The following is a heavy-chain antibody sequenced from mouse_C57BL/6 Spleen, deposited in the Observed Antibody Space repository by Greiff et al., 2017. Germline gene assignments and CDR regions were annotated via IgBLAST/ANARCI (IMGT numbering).Heavy chain of an antibody. J-gene: IGHJ3*01. CDR2: IDPEDGDT. CDR1: GFNIKDYY. CDR3: TTGGTWFAY. Sequence: EVQLQQSGAELVRPGASVKLSCTASGFNIKDYYMHWVKQTPEQGLEWIGRIDPEDGDTEYAPKFQGKATMTADPSSNTAYLQLSSLTYEDTAVYYCTTGGTWFAYWGQGTLVTVSA. V-gene: IGHV14-1*01.